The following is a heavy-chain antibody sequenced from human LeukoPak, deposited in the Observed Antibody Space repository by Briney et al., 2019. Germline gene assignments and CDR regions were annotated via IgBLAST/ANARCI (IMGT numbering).Heavy chain of an antibody. CDR2: IYTSGST. V-gene: IGHV4-4*07. Sequence: SETLSLACTVSGGSISGYYWSWIRQPAGKGLEWIGHIYTSGSTNYNPSLKSRLTMSVDTSKNQFSLKLSSVTAADTAVYYCTRASGSYRTLDYWGQGTLVTVSS. CDR3: TRASGSYRTLDY. J-gene: IGHJ4*02. D-gene: IGHD1-26*01. CDR1: GGSISGYY.